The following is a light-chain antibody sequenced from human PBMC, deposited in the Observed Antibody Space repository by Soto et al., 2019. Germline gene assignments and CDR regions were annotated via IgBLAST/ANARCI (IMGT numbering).Light chain of an antibody. Sequence: QSVLTQPPFASGSPGQSVTISCTGTSSDIGSHNYVSWYQQHPGKAPKLMIYEVSKRPSGVPDRFSGSKSGNTASLTVSGLQAEDEADYYCSSFPGSNNFEFGGGTKLTVL. CDR2: EVS. V-gene: IGLV2-8*01. CDR1: SSDIGSHNY. CDR3: SSFPGSNNFE. J-gene: IGLJ2*01.